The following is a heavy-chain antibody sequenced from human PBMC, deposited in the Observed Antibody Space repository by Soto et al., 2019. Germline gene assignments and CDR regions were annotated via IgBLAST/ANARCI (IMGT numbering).Heavy chain of an antibody. Sequence: EVQLVESGGGLIQPGGSLRLSCAASGFTVSGNYITWVRQAPGKGLEWVSVIFSGDNTYYSDSVKGRFTISRDNSKNTVYLQMNRLRGDDTAVYFCATGLTLPVCPSFDTWGQGTLLTVSS. CDR1: GFTVSGNY. CDR3: ATGLTLPVCPSFDT. J-gene: IGHJ5*02. CDR2: IFSGDNT. D-gene: IGHD2-21*02. V-gene: IGHV3-53*01.